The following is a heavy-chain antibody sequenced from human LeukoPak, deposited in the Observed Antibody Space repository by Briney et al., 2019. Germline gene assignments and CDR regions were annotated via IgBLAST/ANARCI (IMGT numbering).Heavy chain of an antibody. CDR2: ISGSGGST. J-gene: IGHJ6*02. D-gene: IGHD3-10*01. V-gene: IGHV3-23*01. CDR3: ARDKRNRGVINYYYGMDV. CDR1: GFTFSSYA. Sequence: GGSLRLSCAASGFTFSSYAMSWVRQAPGKGLEWVSAISGSGGSTYYADSVKGRFTISRDNSKNTLYLQMNSLRAEDTAVYYCARDKRNRGVINYYYGMDVWGQGTTVTVSS.